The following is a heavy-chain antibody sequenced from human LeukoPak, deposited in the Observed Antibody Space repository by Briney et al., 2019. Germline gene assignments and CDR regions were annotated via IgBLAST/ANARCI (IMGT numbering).Heavy chain of an antibody. CDR2: IYPGDSDT. Sequence: GESLKISCRGSGYSFTSYWIGWVRQMPGKGLEWMGIIYPGDSDTRYSPSFQGQVTISADKSISTAYLQWSSLKASDTAMYYCAIHMVRGVIFRDAFDIWGQGTMVTVSS. D-gene: IGHD3-10*01. V-gene: IGHV5-51*01. CDR3: AIHMVRGVIFRDAFDI. CDR1: GYSFTSYW. J-gene: IGHJ3*02.